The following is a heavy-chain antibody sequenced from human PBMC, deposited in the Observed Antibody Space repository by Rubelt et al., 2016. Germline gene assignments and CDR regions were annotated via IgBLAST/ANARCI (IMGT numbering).Heavy chain of an antibody. D-gene: IGHD2-15*01. CDR3: ARDYCSGGSCYSVFDY. CDR2: IYSGGST. J-gene: IGHJ4*02. V-gene: IGHV3-53*05. Sequence: WVRQAPGKGLEWVSVIYSGGSTYYADSVKGRFTISRDNSKNTLYLQMNSLRADDTAVYYCARDYCSGGSCYSVFDYWGQGTLVTVSS.